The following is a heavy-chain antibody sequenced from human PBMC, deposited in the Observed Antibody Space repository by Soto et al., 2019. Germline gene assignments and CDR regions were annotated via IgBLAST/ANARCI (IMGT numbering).Heavy chain of an antibody. CDR1: GFTFSSYW. V-gene: IGHV3-74*01. Sequence: GGSLRLACAASGFTFSSYWMHCVRRAPGKGLVWVSRINPDGSSTSYADSVKGRFTISRDNAKNTLYLQMNSLGVEDTAIYYCARLLAVAGNNFWAQGTLDTVSS. CDR2: INPDGSST. D-gene: IGHD6-19*01. CDR3: ARLLAVAGNNF. J-gene: IGHJ4*02.